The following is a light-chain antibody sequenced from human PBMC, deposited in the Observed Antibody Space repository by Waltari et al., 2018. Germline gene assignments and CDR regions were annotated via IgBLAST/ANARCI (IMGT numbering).Light chain of an antibody. V-gene: IGKV1-5*03. CDR3: QQYSSFST. Sequence: DIQMTQSPSTLSESVGDRVTISCRASQSVGTWLAWYQQKPGKAPKLLIYMASSLDSGVPSRFSGSGSGTDFILTISSLQPDDFATYSCQQYSSFSTFGQGTKV. J-gene: IGKJ2*01. CDR2: MAS. CDR1: QSVGTW.